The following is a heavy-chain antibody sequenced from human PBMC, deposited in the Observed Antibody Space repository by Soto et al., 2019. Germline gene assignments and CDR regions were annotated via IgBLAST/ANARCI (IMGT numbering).Heavy chain of an antibody. CDR1: GGSRSRYS. J-gene: IGHJ3*02. CDR3: ASGRVVVISADAFGI. V-gene: IGHV4-4*07. Sequence: PSEPLSVPRSVAGGSRSRYSWRRIRKPAGKGLEWIGRIYTSGSTNYNPSLKSRVTISGDPSKNQFSLKLSSVTAADTAVYYCASGRVVVISADAFGISGQRPMVTVPS. D-gene: IGHD2-15*01. CDR2: IYTSGST.